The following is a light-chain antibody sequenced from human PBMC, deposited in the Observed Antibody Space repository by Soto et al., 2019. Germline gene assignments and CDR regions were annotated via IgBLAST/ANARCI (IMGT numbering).Light chain of an antibody. CDR3: QQYGSSPT. CDR2: GAS. CDR1: QSVSSSY. Sequence: EIVLTQSPGTLSLSPGERATLSCRASQSVSSSYLAWYQQKPGQAPRLLIHGASSRATGIPDRFSGSGSGTDFTLTLSRLEPEDFAGYYCQQYGSSPTFGGGTKVEIK. V-gene: IGKV3-20*01. J-gene: IGKJ4*01.